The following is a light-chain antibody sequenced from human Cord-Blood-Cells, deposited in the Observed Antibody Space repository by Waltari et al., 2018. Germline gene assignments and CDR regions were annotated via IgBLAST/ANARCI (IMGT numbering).Light chain of an antibody. Sequence: EIVLTQSPATLSLSPGERATLSCSASQSVSSYLAWYQQKPGQAPRLLIYDASNRATGIPARFSGSGSGTDFTLTISSLEPEDFAVYYCQQRSNWRELTFGGGTKVEIK. V-gene: IGKV3-11*01. CDR2: DAS. CDR3: QQRSNWRELT. CDR1: QSVSSY. J-gene: IGKJ4*01.